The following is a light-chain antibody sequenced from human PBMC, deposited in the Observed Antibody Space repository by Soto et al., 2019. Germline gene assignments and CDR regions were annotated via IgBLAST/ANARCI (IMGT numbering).Light chain of an antibody. CDR2: EVS. CDR3: SSYTSSSIDYV. J-gene: IGLJ1*01. V-gene: IGLV2-14*01. Sequence: QSALTQPASVSGSPGQSITISCTGTSSDVGGYNYVSWYQQHPGKSPKLMIYEVSNRPSGVSNRFSGSKSGNTASLTISGLQAEDEADYYCSSYTSSSIDYVFGPGTKLTGL. CDR1: SSDVGGYNY.